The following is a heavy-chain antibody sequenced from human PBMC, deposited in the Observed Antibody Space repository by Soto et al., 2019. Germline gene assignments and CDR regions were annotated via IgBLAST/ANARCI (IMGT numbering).Heavy chain of an antibody. CDR3: ARAHAGYDSSGYPRMDV. CDR1: GGTFSNYA. D-gene: IGHD3-22*01. CDR2: IIPIFGTA. J-gene: IGHJ6*02. Sequence: ASVKVSCKASGGTFSNYAISWVRQAPGQGLEWMGGIIPIFGTANYAQKFQGRVTITADESTSTAYMELSSLRSEDTAVYYCARAHAGYDSSGYPRMDVWGQGTTATVSS. V-gene: IGHV1-69*13.